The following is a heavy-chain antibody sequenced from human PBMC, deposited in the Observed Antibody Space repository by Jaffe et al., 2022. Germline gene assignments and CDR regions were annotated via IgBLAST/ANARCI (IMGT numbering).Heavy chain of an antibody. D-gene: IGHD6-19*01. Sequence: QVQLQQWGAGLLKPSETLSLTCAVYGGSFSGYYWSWIRQPPGKGLEWIGEINHSGSTNYNPSLKSRVTISVDTSKNQFSLKLSSVTAADTAVYYCARGRRIQWLVRRFDYWGQGTLVTVSS. V-gene: IGHV4-34*01. CDR2: INHSGST. CDR1: GGSFSGYY. CDR3: ARGRRIQWLVRRFDY. J-gene: IGHJ4*02.